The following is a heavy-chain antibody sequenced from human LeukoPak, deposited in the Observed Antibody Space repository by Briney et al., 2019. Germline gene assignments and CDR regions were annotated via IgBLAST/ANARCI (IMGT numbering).Heavy chain of an antibody. CDR3: ATLGVVTHFYYYYYMDV. V-gene: IGHV1-18*01. D-gene: IGHD3-3*01. CDR1: GYTFTSYG. Sequence: ASVKVSCKASGYTFTSYGISWVRQAPGQGLEWMGWISAYNGNTNYAQKLQGRVTMTTDTSTSTAYMELRSLRSDDTAVYYCATLGVVTHFYYYYYMDVWGKGTTVTVSS. CDR2: ISAYNGNT. J-gene: IGHJ6*03.